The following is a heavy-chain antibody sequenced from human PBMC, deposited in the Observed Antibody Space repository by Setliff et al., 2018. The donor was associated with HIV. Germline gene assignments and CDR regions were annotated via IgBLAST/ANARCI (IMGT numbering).Heavy chain of an antibody. CDR3: ASYYSGYAHRVYYYYYYMDV. CDR2: IYYSGST. V-gene: IGHV4-31*03. J-gene: IGHJ6*03. CDR1: GGSISSGGYY. Sequence: SETLSLTCTVSGGSISSGGYYWSWIRQHPGKGLEWIGYIYYSGSTYYNSSLKSRVTISVDTSKNQFSLKLSSVTAADTAVYYCASYYSGYAHRVYYYYYYMDVWGKGTTVTVSS. D-gene: IGHD5-12*01.